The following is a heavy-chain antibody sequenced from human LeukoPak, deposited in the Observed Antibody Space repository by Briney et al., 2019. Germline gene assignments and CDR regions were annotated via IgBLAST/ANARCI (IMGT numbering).Heavy chain of an antibody. CDR3: ARRLDVAGGWFDH. CDR1: DASVSSSGFH. Sequence: PSETLSFTCTVSDASVSSSGFHWGWIRQPPGKGLEWIGTMSYTGPTYYNPSLQSRVIISLDTSKNQLSLRLSSVTAADTAVYYCARRLDVAGGWFDHWGQGTLVTVSS. J-gene: IGHJ5*02. V-gene: IGHV4-39*01. CDR2: MSYTGPT. D-gene: IGHD1-14*01.